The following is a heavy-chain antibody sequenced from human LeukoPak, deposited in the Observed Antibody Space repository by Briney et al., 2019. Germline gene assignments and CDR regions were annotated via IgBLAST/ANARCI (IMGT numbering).Heavy chain of an antibody. CDR2: ISSSGSTI. CDR3: ARGRVGQLPVDAFDI. CDR1: GFTFSDYY. J-gene: IGHJ3*02. V-gene: IGHV3-11*04. D-gene: IGHD2-2*01. Sequence: PGGSLRLSCAASGFTFSDYYMSWIRQAPGKGLEWVSYISSSGSTIYYADSVKGRFTISRDNAKNSLYLHIDSLRAEDAAVYYCARGRVGQLPVDAFDIWGPRTMVTVSS.